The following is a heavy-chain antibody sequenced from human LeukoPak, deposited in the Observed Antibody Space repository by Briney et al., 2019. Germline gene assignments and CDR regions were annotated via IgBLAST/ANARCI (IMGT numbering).Heavy chain of an antibody. V-gene: IGHV1-2*02. CDR3: AREIHKPDNGEYHGNFDF. J-gene: IGHJ4*02. CDR1: GYTFSDYY. CDR2: INPKSGVT. D-gene: IGHD4-17*01. Sequence: ASVKVSCKASGYTFSDYYVHWVRQAPGQGLEWMGWINPKSGVTNYGQKFQGRVSMIRDTSISTAYVDLSSLRSDDTAVYYCAREIHKPDNGEYHGNFDFWGQGTLVTVSS.